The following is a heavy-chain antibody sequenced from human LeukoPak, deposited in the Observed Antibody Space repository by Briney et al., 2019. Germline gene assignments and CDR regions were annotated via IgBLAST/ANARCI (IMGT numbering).Heavy chain of an antibody. CDR3: ARTYYDILTGYNPYFDY. V-gene: IGHV3-21*01. D-gene: IGHD3-9*01. Sequence: PGGSLRLSCAASGFTFNTYTMNWVRQAPGKGLEWVSSITASSTAIYSADSVEGRFTISRDNAKNFLYLQMNSLRAEDTAVYYCARTYYDILTGYNPYFDYRGQGILVTVSS. CDR2: ITASSTAI. J-gene: IGHJ4*02. CDR1: GFTFNTYT.